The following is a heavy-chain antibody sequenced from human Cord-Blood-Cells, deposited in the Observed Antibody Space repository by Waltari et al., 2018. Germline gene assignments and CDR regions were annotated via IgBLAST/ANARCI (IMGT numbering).Heavy chain of an antibody. V-gene: IGHV4-31*03. D-gene: IGHD6-13*01. Sequence: QVQLQESGPGLVKPSQTLPLPCTVSGGSISSGGYYWSWIRPHPGKGLEWIGYIYYSGSTYYNPSLKSRVTISVDTSKNQFSLKLSSVTAADTAVYYCARDRIAAAGRYYYYYMDVWGKGTTVTVSS. CDR2: IYYSGST. CDR1: GGSISSGGYY. J-gene: IGHJ6*03. CDR3: ARDRIAAAGRYYYYYMDV.